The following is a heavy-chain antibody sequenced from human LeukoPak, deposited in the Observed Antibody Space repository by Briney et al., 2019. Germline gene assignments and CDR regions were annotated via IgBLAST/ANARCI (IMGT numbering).Heavy chain of an antibody. V-gene: IGHV3-30*04. CDR1: GFTFSSYA. CDR2: ISYDGSNK. Sequence: PGGSLRLSCAASGFTFSSYAMHWVRQAPGKGLGWVAVISYDGSNKYYADSVKGRFTISRDNSKNTLYLQMNSLRAEDTAVYYCARDSSPIVVVNHNYFDYWGQGTLVTVSS. D-gene: IGHD3-22*01. J-gene: IGHJ4*02. CDR3: ARDSSPIVVVNHNYFDY.